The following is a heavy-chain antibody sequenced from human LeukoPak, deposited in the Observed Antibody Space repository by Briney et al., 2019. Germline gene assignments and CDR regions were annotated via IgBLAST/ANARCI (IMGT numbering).Heavy chain of an antibody. V-gene: IGHV3-74*01. J-gene: IGHJ4*02. CDR3: VRDNGGEHL. CDR2: SNSDGSST. D-gene: IGHD3-16*01. CDR1: GFTFRSHW. Sequence: GGSLRLSCAASGFTFRSHWTHWVRQAPGKGLVWVSRSNSDGSSTNYADSVKGRFTISRDNAKNTLYLQMNSLRDDDTAVYYCVRDNGGEHLWGQGTLVTVSS.